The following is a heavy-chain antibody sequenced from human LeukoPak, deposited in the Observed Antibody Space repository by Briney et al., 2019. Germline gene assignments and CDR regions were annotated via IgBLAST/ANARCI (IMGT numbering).Heavy chain of an antibody. J-gene: IGHJ4*02. CDR3: ARHERSSGWYGWYYFDY. D-gene: IGHD6-19*01. CDR2: IYYSGST. Sequence: SETLSLTYTVSGGSISSSSYYWGWIRQPPGKGLEWIGSIYYSGSTYYNPSLKSRVTISVDTSKNQFSLKLSSVTAADTAVYYCARHERSSGWYGWYYFDYWGQGTLVTVSS. V-gene: IGHV4-39*01. CDR1: GGSISSSSYY.